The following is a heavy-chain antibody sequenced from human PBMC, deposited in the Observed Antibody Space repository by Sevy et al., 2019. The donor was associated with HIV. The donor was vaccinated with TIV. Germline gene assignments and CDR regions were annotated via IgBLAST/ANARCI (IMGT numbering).Heavy chain of an antibody. J-gene: IGHJ6*02. CDR2: IRQDGSAN. CDR3: AKSYCGSGSSYGMDL. CDR1: GFTFRNFW. Sequence: GGSLRLSCAVSGFTFRNFWMSWVRQAPGKGLEWVANIRQDGSANYYVDSVRGRFTISRDNAKNSLFLQLNSLRADDTAIYYCAKSYCGSGSSYGMDLWGRGTPVTVSS. V-gene: IGHV3-7*01. D-gene: IGHD3-10*01.